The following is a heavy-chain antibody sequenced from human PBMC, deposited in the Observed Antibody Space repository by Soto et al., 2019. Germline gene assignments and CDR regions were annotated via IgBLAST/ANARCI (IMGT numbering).Heavy chain of an antibody. Sequence: SETLSLTCTVSGGSISSYYWSWIRQPPGKGLEWIGYIYYSGRTNYNPSLKSRVTISVDTSKNQFSLKLSSVTAADTAVYYCARGYCSSTSCYIWDNWFDPWGQGTMVTVS. D-gene: IGHD2-2*02. J-gene: IGHJ5*02. CDR3: ARGYCSSTSCYIWDNWFDP. V-gene: IGHV4-59*01. CDR1: GGSISSYY. CDR2: IYYSGRT.